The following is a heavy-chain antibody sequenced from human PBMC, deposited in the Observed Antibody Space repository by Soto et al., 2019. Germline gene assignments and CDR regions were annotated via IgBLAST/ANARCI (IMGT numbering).Heavy chain of an antibody. CDR3: AGDVDSHWIDP. CDR1: GSTFTNYA. D-gene: IGHD5-12*01. Sequence: QVHLVQSGAEVKKPGASVKVSCKPSGSTFTNYAVHWVRQAPGQRLEWMGWINVGDGNTKYSQNFQGRVAISRDTSANTAYMGLSSLRSEDTGVYYCAGDVDSHWIDPWGQGTLVTVSS. CDR2: INVGDGNT. J-gene: IGHJ5*02. V-gene: IGHV1-3*01.